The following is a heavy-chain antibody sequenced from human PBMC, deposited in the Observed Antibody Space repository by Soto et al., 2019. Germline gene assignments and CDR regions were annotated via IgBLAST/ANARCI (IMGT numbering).Heavy chain of an antibody. V-gene: IGHV3-21*01. CDR2: ISSSSSHI. CDR3: ARRPGGIVVVPAAYYWYFDL. CDR1: GFTFSSYS. Sequence: RLSCAASGFTFSSYSMNWVRQAPGKGLEWVSSISSSSSHIYYADSVKGRFTISRDNAKNSLYLQMNSLRAEDTAVYYCARRPGGIVVVPAAYYWYFDLWGRGTLVTVSS. D-gene: IGHD2-2*01. J-gene: IGHJ2*01.